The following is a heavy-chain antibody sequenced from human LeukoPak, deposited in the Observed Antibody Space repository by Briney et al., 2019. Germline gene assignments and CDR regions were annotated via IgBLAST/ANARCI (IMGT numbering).Heavy chain of an antibody. V-gene: IGHV3-9*01. D-gene: IGHD2-15*01. CDR3: AKESGSGPYYFDY. CDR1: GFTFDEYA. CDR2: ISWNSGSI. Sequence: GGSLRLSCAASGFTFDEYAMHWVRQAPGKGLEWVSGISWNSGSIGYADSVKGRFTISRDNAKNSLYLQMNSLRAEDTALYYCAKESGSGPYYFDYWGQGTLVTVSS. J-gene: IGHJ4*02.